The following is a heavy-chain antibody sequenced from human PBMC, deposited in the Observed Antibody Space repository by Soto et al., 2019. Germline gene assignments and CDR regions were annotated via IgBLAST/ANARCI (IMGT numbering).Heavy chain of an antibody. Sequence: QVQLVQSGAEVKKPGASVKVSCKASGYTFTSYGISWVRQAPGQGLEWMGWISAYNGNTNYAQKLQGRVTMTTDTPTRQPNWELRGLRPAARAVYYCAGDPKIFDSWGQGTLVTVSS. CDR2: ISAYNGNT. CDR1: GYTFTSYG. J-gene: IGHJ4*02. CDR3: AGDPKIFDS. V-gene: IGHV1-18*01.